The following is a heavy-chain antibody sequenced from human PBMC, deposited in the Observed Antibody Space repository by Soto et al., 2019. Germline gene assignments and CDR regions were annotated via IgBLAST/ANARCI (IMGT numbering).Heavy chain of an antibody. D-gene: IGHD5-12*01. V-gene: IGHV4-4*07. CDR2: NSSSGSA. Sequence: PSETLSLTCRIIGGSFSKYYWSGIRQPAQRGRWWLGRNSSSGSANTTPPPARLVTMSDDTPQNQCSLQMKSVTAADTALYYCARQATLYSGYAYFDPWGQGTLVTAPS. CDR1: GGSFSKYY. J-gene: IGHJ5*02. CDR3: ARQATLYSGYAYFDP.